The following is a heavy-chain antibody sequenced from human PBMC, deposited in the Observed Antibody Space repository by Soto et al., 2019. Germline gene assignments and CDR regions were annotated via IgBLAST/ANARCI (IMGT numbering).Heavy chain of an antibody. CDR2: IIPILGIA. V-gene: IGHV1-69*02. D-gene: IGHD3-3*01. J-gene: IGHJ5*02. CDR3: ARGRFHNENWFDP. CDR1: GGTFSSYT. Sequence: SVNVSCKASGGTFSSYTISWVRQAPGQGLEWMGRIIPILGIANYAQKFQGRVTITADKSTSTAYMELSSLRSEDTAVYYCARGRFHNENWFDPWGQGTLVTVSS.